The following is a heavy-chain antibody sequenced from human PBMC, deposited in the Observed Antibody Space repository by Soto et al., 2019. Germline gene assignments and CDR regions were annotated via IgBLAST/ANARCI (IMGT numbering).Heavy chain of an antibody. J-gene: IGHJ4*02. CDR3: AKDQGSSWYGVED. CDR2: INSDGSST. D-gene: IGHD6-13*01. Sequence: GASLRLSCAASGFTFSSSWMHWVRQAPGKRLVWVSRINSDGSSTSYADSVKGRFTISRDNSKNTLYLQMNSLRAEDTAVYYCAKDQGSSWYGVEDWGQRTLVTVFS. V-gene: IGHV3-74*01. CDR1: GFTFSSSW.